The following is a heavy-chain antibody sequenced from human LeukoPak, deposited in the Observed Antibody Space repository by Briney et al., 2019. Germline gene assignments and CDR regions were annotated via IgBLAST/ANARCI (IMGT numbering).Heavy chain of an antibody. CDR2: ISASGGST. J-gene: IGHJ4*02. V-gene: IGHV3-23*01. Sequence: GGSLRLSCAASGFTFSSYDMSWVRQAPGKGLEWVSGISASGGSTYYADSVKGRFTISRDNSKNTLYLQMNSLRAEDTAVYYCAKYSSGWCFEYWGQGTLVTVSS. CDR1: GFTFSSYD. CDR3: AKYSSGWCFEY. D-gene: IGHD6-19*01.